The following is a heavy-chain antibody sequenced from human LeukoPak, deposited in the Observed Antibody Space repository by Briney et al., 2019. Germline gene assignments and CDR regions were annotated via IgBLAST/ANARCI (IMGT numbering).Heavy chain of an antibody. CDR2: IHHSGST. Sequence: SETLSLTCTVSGGSISSGGYYWSWIRQPPGKGLEWIGYIHHSGSTYYNPSLKSRVTISADRSKNQFSLKLSSVTAADTAVYYCARAASGSYYKEIDYWGQGTLVTVSS. CDR3: ARAASGSYYKEIDY. J-gene: IGHJ4*02. CDR1: GGSISSGGYY. V-gene: IGHV4-30-2*01. D-gene: IGHD3-10*01.